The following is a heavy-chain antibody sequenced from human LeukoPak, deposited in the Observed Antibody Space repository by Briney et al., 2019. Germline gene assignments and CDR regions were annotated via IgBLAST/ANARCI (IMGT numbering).Heavy chain of an antibody. CDR3: AHIDGVNFWRGYRFDP. CDR1: GFVLSTSGGG. V-gene: IGHV2-5*01. J-gene: IGHJ5*02. CDR2: IYWNDDK. Sequence: VCGPTVVKLPQPRTLTCTLSGFVLSTSGGGGGWIRQRPGMALGWHGLIYWNDDKRYSPSLKSSLTITKDTSKNQAVLTMTNMDPLDTATYYCAHIDGVNFWRGYRFDPWGQGTLVTVSS. D-gene: IGHD3-3*01.